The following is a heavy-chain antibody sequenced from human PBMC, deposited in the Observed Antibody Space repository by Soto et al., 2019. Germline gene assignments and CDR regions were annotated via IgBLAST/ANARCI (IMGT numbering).Heavy chain of an antibody. CDR3: ARMDYYDSSAHGSAFDI. J-gene: IGHJ3*02. CDR2: INPNSGGT. Sequence: ASVKVSCKASGYTFTGYYMHWVRQAPGQGLEWMGWINPNSGGTNYAQKFQGWVTMTRDTSISTAYMELSSLRSEDTAVYYCARMDYYDSSAHGSAFDIWGQGTMVTVSS. D-gene: IGHD3-22*01. V-gene: IGHV1-2*04. CDR1: GYTFTGYY.